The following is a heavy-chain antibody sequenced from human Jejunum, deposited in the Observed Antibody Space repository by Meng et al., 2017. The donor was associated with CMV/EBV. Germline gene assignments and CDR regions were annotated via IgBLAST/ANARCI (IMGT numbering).Heavy chain of an antibody. CDR1: GYTFIRYD. V-gene: IGHV1-8*03. J-gene: IGHJ3*02. Sequence: GYTFIRYDINWLRQATGKRLEWMGWMNPNSGNTGYAQKFQGRVTITRNTSINTAYMELSSLRSEDTAVYYCARDPPSRFDDTFDIWGQGTMVTVSS. CDR2: MNPNSGNT. D-gene: IGHD3-3*01. CDR3: ARDPPSRFDDTFDI.